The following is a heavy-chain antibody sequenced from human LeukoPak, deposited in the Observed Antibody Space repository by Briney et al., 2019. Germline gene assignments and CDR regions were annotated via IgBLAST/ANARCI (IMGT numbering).Heavy chain of an antibody. V-gene: IGHV4-39*01. CDR3: ARHYCSGGSCYPDY. CDR1: GGSISSSSYY. D-gene: IGHD2-15*01. CDR2: IYYSGST. J-gene: IGHJ4*02. Sequence: SETLSLTCTVSGGSISSSSYYWGWIRQPPGKGLEWIGSIYYSGSTYYNPSLNSRVTISVDTSKNQFSLKLSSVTAADTAVYYCARHYCSGGSCYPDYWGQGALVTVSS.